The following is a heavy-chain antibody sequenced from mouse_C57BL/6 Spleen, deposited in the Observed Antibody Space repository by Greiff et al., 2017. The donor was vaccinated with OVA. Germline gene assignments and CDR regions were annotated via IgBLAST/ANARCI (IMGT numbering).Heavy chain of an antibody. D-gene: IGHD2-4*01. J-gene: IGHJ2*01. CDR1: GFTFSDYG. V-gene: IGHV5-17*01. Sequence: EVMLVESGGGLVKPGGSLKLSCAASGFTFSDYGMHWVRQAPEKGLEWVAYISSGSSTIYYADTVKGRFTISRDNAKNTLFLQMTSLRSEDTAMYYCARRADYEYYFDYWGQGTTLTVSS. CDR3: ARRADYEYYFDY. CDR2: ISSGSSTI.